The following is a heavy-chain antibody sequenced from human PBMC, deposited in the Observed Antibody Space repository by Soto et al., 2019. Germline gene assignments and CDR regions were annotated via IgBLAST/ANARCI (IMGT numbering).Heavy chain of an antibody. V-gene: IGHV1-2*02. D-gene: IGHD3-10*01. CDR1: GYTFSGYY. J-gene: IGHJ6*02. CDR2: ISPKSGSA. CDR3: ARGPYYGPASGMDV. Sequence: QVQLVQSGAEVKKPGASVKVSCKASGYTFSGYYIHWVRQAPGQGLEWMGWISPKSGSANFAQRFQGRVTMTRDTSITTAYMELRGLKSDDTAVYYCARGPYYGPASGMDVWGQGTTVTVAS.